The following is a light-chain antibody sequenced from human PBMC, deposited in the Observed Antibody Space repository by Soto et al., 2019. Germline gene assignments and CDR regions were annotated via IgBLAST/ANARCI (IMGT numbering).Light chain of an antibody. V-gene: IGKV1D-13*01. CDR1: QDLGNT. CDR2: AAS. Sequence: IQLTQSPSSLSASVGDRVTITCRASQDLGNTLAWYQQKPGKAPVLLIYAASTLETGVPSRFSGSGSGTDYTRTISSLQPEDFATYYCQQYSDYFTFGPGTKVDIK. CDR3: QQYSDYFT. J-gene: IGKJ3*01.